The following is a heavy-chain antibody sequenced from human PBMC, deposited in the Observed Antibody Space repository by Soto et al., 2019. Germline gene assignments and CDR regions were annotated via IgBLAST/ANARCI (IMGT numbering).Heavy chain of an antibody. CDR2: IIPIFGTA. Sequence: QVQLVQSGAEVKKPGSSVKVSCKASGGTFSSYAISWVRQAPGQGLEWMGGIIPIFGTANYAQKFQGRVTITADESTSTAYMELSSLRSEDTAVYYCARIERAYYYDSSGSGGYWGQGTLVTVSS. CDR3: ARIERAYYYDSSGSGGY. D-gene: IGHD3-22*01. J-gene: IGHJ4*02. CDR1: GGTFSSYA. V-gene: IGHV1-69*01.